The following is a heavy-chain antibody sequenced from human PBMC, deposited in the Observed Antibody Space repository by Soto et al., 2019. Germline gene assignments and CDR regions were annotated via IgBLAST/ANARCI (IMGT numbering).Heavy chain of an antibody. CDR1: GFTFSDYA. V-gene: IGHV3-30*18. J-gene: IGHJ4*02. CDR2: LSHDGRNT. Sequence: VQLVESGGGVVQPGRSLRLSCAASGFTFSDYAMHWVRQAPGKGLEWVAGLSHDGRNTHYADSVKGRFTISRDSSKNTASLEMTSLRSEDTAVYYCAKGGRQWLVTSDFNYWGQGALATVSS. CDR3: AKGGRQWLVTSDFNY. D-gene: IGHD6-19*01.